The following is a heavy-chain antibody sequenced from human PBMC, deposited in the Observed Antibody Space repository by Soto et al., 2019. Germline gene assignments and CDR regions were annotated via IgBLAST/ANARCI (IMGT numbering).Heavy chain of an antibody. J-gene: IGHJ4*02. Sequence: LRLSCAASGFTFSSYWMHWVRQAPGKGLVWVSRINSDGSSTSYADSVKGRFTISRDNAKNTLYLQMNSLRAEDTAVYYCARAARSDFWSGYSHFDYWGQGTLVTVSS. V-gene: IGHV3-74*01. CDR3: ARAARSDFWSGYSHFDY. CDR1: GFTFSSYW. D-gene: IGHD3-3*01. CDR2: INSDGSST.